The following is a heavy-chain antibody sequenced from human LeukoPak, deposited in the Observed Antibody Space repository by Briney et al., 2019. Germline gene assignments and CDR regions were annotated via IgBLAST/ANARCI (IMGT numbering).Heavy chain of an antibody. CDR1: GVSLNDHY. D-gene: IGHD3-16*01. J-gene: IGHJ4*02. V-gene: IGHV4-34*01. CDR2: ISHSEGT. Sequence: SETLSLTCGVYGVSLNDHYWSWIRQFPGKGLEWIGEISHSEGTTYNPSLKSRVTISLDASENQFSLKLTSATAADTAVYYCARIRYGHTSVNCYNHWGLGTLVTVSS. CDR3: ARIRYGHTSVNCYNH.